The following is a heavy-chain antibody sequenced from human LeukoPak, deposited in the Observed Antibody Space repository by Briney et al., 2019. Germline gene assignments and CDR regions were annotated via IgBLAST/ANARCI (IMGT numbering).Heavy chain of an antibody. CDR2: ISGSGGST. V-gene: IGHV3-23*01. Sequence: GGYLRLSCAASGFTFSSYAMSWVRQAPGKGLEWVSAISGSGGSTYYADSVKGRFTISRDNSKNTLYLQMNSLRAEDTAVYYCAKDRTGGLGELSFDYWGQGTLVTVSS. J-gene: IGHJ4*02. CDR3: AKDRTGGLGELSFDY. D-gene: IGHD3-16*02. CDR1: GFTFSSYA.